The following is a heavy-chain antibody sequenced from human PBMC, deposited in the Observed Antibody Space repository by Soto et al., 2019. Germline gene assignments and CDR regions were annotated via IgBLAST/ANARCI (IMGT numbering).Heavy chain of an antibody. Sequence: QVQLQQSGPGLVKPSGTLSLTCFVSGDSINNTYWWSWVRQAPGKGLEWIGGIYHTGGRSYVPSLRGRITLSVDTSKNQFSLKLTSVTAADTAVYYCARAVYCTTANCWDDFHYYNIDVWGQGTAVTVSS. CDR1: GDSINNTYW. CDR2: IYHTGGR. CDR3: ARAVYCTTANCWDDFHYYNIDV. J-gene: IGHJ6*02. D-gene: IGHD2-2*01. V-gene: IGHV4-4*02.